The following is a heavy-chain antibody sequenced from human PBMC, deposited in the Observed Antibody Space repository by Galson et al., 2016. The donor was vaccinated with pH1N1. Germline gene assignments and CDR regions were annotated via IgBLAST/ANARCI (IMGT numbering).Heavy chain of an antibody. CDR3: TRARYNLLTGYLIAY. J-gene: IGHJ4*02. D-gene: IGHD3-9*01. CDR2: IRSKVYGGTT. V-gene: IGHV3-49*04. Sequence: SLRLSCAASGFSFGDYAMSWVRQAPGRGLEWVGLIRSKVYGGTTEYAASVKGRFTILRDDSKYIAYLQMNSLRTEDTAVYFCTRARYNLLTGYLIAYWGPGTLATVSS. CDR1: GFSFGDYA.